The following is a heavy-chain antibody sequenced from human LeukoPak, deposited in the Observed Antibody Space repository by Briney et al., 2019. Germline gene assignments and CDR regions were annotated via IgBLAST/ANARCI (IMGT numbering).Heavy chain of an antibody. CDR1: GFTFSSYG. J-gene: IGHJ5*02. CDR3: ARDRTSHYDSSGYYYFP. CDR2: IWYDGSNK. Sequence: GRSLRLSCAASGFTFSSYGMHWVRQAPGKGLEWVAVIWYDGSNKYYADSVKGRFTISRDNSKNTLYLQMNSLRAEDTAVYYCARDRTSHYDSSGYYYFPWGQGTLVTVSS. D-gene: IGHD3-22*01. V-gene: IGHV3-33*01.